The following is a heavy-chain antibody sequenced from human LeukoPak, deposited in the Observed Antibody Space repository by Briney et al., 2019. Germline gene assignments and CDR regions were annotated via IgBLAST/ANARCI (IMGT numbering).Heavy chain of an antibody. CDR3: ARTGIAVAGPFDY. Sequence: GGSLRLSCAAAGFTFSTYAMTWVRQAPGRGLEWVSAIRSSGSDTYYADSVKGRFTISRDNSKNTLYLQMNSLRAEDTAVYYCARTGIAVAGPFDYWGQGTLVTVSS. J-gene: IGHJ4*02. V-gene: IGHV3-23*01. CDR2: IRSSGSDT. D-gene: IGHD6-19*01. CDR1: GFTFSTYA.